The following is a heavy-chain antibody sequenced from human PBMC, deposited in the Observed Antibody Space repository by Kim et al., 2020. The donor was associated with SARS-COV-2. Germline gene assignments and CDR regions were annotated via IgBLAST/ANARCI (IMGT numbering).Heavy chain of an antibody. Sequence: ASVKVSCKASGYTFTGYYMHWVRQAPGQGLEWMGRINPNSGGTNYAQKFQGRVTMTRDTSISTAYMELSRLRSDDTAVYYCARGDSSSWSFDYWGQGTLVTVSS. D-gene: IGHD6-13*01. V-gene: IGHV1-2*06. CDR2: INPNSGGT. J-gene: IGHJ4*02. CDR3: ARGDSSSWSFDY. CDR1: GYTFTGYY.